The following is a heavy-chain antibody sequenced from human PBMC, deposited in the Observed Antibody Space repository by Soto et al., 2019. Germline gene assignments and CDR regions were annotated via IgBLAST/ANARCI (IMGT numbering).Heavy chain of an antibody. CDR3: ARGNGGYGGYYYYGMDX. J-gene: IGHJ6*02. Sequence: PGGSLRLSCAASGFTFSSYEMNWVRQAPGKGLEWVSYIGSSGSTICYAESVKGRFTMSRDNAKNSLYLQMNSLRAEDTAVYYCARGNGGYGGYYYYGMDXWGQATTVTVS. V-gene: IGHV3-48*03. D-gene: IGHD5-12*01. CDR1: GFTFSSYE. CDR2: IGSSGSTI.